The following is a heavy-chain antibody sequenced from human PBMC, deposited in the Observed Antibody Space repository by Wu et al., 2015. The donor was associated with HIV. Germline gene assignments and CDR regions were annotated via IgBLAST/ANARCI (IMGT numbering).Heavy chain of an antibody. CDR3: ARNTDSVATSLYSLGV. V-gene: IGHV1-8*01. CDR2: MNPNSGNT. D-gene: IGHD5-12*01. Sequence: QVQLVQSGAELKKPGASVKVSCKASGYTFTRYDINWVRQATGQGLEWMGWMNPNSGNTGYAQKFQGRVTMTRNTSISTAYMELSSLRSEDTAVYYCARNTDSVATSLYSLGVWGQGTVVTVSS. J-gene: IGHJ6*02. CDR1: GYTFTRYD.